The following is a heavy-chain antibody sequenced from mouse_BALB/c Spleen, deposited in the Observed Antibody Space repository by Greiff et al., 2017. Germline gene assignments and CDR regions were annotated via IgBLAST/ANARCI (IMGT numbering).Heavy chain of an antibody. CDR2: INPSNGGT. D-gene: IGHD2-2*01. CDR3: TRSGDGYDPSDY. J-gene: IGHJ2*01. Sequence: VQLVESGAELVKPGASVKLSCKASGYTFTSYYMYWVKQRPGQGLEWIGEINPSNGGTNFNEKFKSKATLTVDKSSSTAYMQLSSLTSEDSAVYYCTRSGDGYDPSDYWGQGTTLTVSS. V-gene: IGHV1S81*02. CDR1: GYTFTSYY.